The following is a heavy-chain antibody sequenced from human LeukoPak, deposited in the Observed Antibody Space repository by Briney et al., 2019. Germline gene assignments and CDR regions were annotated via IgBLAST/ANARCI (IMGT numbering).Heavy chain of an antibody. CDR3: ARHAGGISATGTRPFDY. CDR2: IYYSGST. D-gene: IGHD6-13*01. Sequence: SQTLSLTCTVSGASFSSSTYYWGWIRQPPGKGLEWIGSIYYSGSTYYNPSLKSRVTMSVDTSKNQFSLKLSSVTAADTAVYYCARHAGGISATGTRPFDYWGQGTLVTVSS. V-gene: IGHV4-39*01. CDR1: GASFSSSTYY. J-gene: IGHJ4*02.